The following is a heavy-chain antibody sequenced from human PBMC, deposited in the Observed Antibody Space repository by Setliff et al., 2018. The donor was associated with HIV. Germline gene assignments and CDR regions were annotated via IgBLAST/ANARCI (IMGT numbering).Heavy chain of an antibody. Sequence: SETLSLTCTVSGGSISTYYWSWIRQPPGKGLEWIGSIYFTGSSDNNPSLKSRVTLSVDTSKHQFSLKLTSVTATDTAVYYCALLNHIVVVTALLPGDYWGQGTPVTVS. V-gene: IGHV4-59*08. CDR1: GGSISTYY. CDR3: ALLNHIVVVTALLPGDY. D-gene: IGHD2-21*02. J-gene: IGHJ4*02. CDR2: IYFTGSS.